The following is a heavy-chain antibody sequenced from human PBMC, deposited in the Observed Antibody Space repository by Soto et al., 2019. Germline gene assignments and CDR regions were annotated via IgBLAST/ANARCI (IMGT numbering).Heavy chain of an antibody. J-gene: IGHJ4*02. Sequence: QVQLVESGGGVVQPGRSLRLSCAASGFTFSSYAMHWVRQAPGKGLEWVAVISYDGSNKYYADSVKGRFTISRDNSKNTLYLQMNSLRAEDTAVYYCARDLSGIPEPEYYFDYWGQGTMVTVSS. V-gene: IGHV3-30-3*01. D-gene: IGHD1-26*01. CDR3: ARDLSGIPEPEYYFDY. CDR1: GFTFSSYA. CDR2: ISYDGSNK.